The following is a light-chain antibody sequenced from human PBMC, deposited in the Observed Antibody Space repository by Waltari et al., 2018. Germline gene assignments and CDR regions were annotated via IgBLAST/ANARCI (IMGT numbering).Light chain of an antibody. J-gene: IGKJ5*01. CDR1: QNIIRY. V-gene: IGKV1-5*03. CDR3: QQYDSEIT. CDR2: KAS. Sequence: DIQMTQSPSTLSASVGDRVTITCRASQNIIRYLAWYQRKPGRAPKLLIYKASSLESGVPSRFSGSGSGTEFTLTISSLEPDDFATYFCQQYDSEITFGQGTRLEIK.